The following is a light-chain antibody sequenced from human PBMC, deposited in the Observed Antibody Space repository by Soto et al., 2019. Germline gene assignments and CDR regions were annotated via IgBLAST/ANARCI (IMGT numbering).Light chain of an antibody. J-gene: IGLJ1*01. CDR3: TSYATVSTLYV. CDR2: DVV. CDR1: SSDVGRFNY. Sequence: QAASVSASPGQSITISCTGTSSDVGRFNYVSWYQQYPGTAPKLIIYDVVKRPSGISNRFSGSKSGNTASLTISGLQAEDEADYYCTSYATVSTLYVFGTGTQLTVL. V-gene: IGLV2-14*03.